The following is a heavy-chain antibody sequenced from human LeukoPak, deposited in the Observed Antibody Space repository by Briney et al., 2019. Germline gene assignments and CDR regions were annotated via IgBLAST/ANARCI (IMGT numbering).Heavy chain of an antibody. Sequence: SETLSLTCTVSGGSISSYYWSWIRQPPGKGLEWIGYIYYSGSTNYNPSLRSRVTISVDTSKNQFSLKLSSVTAADTAVYYCARMYSSSVFGFDYWGQGTLVTVSS. D-gene: IGHD6-6*01. J-gene: IGHJ4*02. CDR1: GGSISSYY. CDR3: ARMYSSSVFGFDY. V-gene: IGHV4-59*01. CDR2: IYYSGST.